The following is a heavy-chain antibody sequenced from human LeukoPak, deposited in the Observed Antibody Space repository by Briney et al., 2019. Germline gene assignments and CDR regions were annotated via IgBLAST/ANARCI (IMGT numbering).Heavy chain of an antibody. CDR2: ISVGSTYL. V-gene: IGHV3-21*01. J-gene: IGHJ4*01. Sequence: GVSLTLSCAASGFTFSSYSMNWVRQAPGKELEWVSSISVGSTYLYYAGSVKGRFTISRDTAKNSLYLQMNGLRAEYSAVYYCARDLMSTSFDYWGQGTLVTVSS. D-gene: IGHD2-8*01. CDR3: ARDLMSTSFDY. CDR1: GFTFSSYS.